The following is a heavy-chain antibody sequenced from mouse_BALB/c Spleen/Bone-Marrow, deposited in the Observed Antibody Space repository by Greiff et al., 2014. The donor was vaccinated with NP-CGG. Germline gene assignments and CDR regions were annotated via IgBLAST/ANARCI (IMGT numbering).Heavy chain of an antibody. Sequence: EVMLVESGGGLVQPGGSRKLSCAASGITFSSFGMHWVRQAPEKGLEWVAYISSGSSTIYYADTVKGRFTISRDNPKNTLFLQMISLRSEDTAMYYCARDYGYAMDYWGQGTSVTVSS. D-gene: IGHD1-1*01. J-gene: IGHJ4*01. CDR1: GITFSSFG. CDR2: ISSGSSTI. CDR3: ARDYGYAMDY. V-gene: IGHV5-17*02.